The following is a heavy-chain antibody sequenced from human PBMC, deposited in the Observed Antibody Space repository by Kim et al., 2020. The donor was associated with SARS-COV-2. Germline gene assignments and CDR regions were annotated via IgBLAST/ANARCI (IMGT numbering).Heavy chain of an antibody. CDR3: ARDPLTHFYGDYLSY. J-gene: IGHJ4*02. D-gene: IGHD4-17*01. CDR1: GFTFSSYS. V-gene: IGHV3-48*02. Sequence: GGSLRLSCAASGFTFSSYSMNWVRQAPGKGLEWVSYISSSSSTIYYADSVKGRFTISRDNAKNSLYLQMNSLRDEDTAVYYCARDPLTHFYGDYLSYWGQGTLVTVSS. CDR2: ISSSSSTI.